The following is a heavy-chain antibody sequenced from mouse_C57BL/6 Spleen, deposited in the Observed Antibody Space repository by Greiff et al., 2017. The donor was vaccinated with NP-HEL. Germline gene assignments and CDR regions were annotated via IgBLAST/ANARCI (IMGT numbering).Heavy chain of an antibody. J-gene: IGHJ3*01. CDR2: ISSGSSTI. D-gene: IGHD2-5*01. CDR3: ARPTIVTRFAY. V-gene: IGHV5-17*01. Sequence: EVKLMESGGGLVKPGGSLKLSCAASGFTFSDYGMHWVRQAPEKGLEWVAYISSGSSTIYYADTVKGRFTISRDNAKNTLFLQMTSLRSEDTAMYYCARPTIVTRFAYWGQGTLVTVSA. CDR1: GFTFSDYG.